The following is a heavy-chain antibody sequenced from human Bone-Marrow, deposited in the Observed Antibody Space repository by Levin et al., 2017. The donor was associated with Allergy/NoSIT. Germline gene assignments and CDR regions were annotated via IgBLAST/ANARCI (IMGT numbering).Heavy chain of an antibody. D-gene: IGHD2-15*01. V-gene: IGHV3-23*01. J-gene: IGHJ4*02. Sequence: PGGSLRLSCAASGFTFSSYAMSWVRQAPGKGLEWVSAISGSGGSTYYADSVKGRFTISRDNSKNTLYLQMNSLRAEDTAVYYCAKLLRSRVVAALGGFWDYWGQGTLVTVSS. CDR2: ISGSGGST. CDR3: AKLLRSRVVAALGGFWDY. CDR1: GFTFSSYA.